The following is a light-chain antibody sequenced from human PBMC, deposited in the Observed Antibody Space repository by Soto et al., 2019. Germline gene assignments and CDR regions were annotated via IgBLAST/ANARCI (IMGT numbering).Light chain of an antibody. J-gene: IGKJ1*01. CDR1: QSVSSSY. Sequence: EIVLTQSPGTLSLSPGERATLSCRASQSVSSSYLAWFQQKPGQTPRLLIYGTSSRAAGVPDRFSGSGSATDFTLTISRLEPEDFAVYYCQQYGSTPQTLGQGTKVDIK. CDR3: QQYGSTPQT. CDR2: GTS. V-gene: IGKV3-20*01.